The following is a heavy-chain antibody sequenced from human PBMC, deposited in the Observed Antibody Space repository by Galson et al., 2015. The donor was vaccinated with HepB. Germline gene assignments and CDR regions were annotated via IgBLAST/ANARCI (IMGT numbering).Heavy chain of an antibody. D-gene: IGHD3-16*01. CDR2: INPNSGGT. CDR1: GYTFTGYY. V-gene: IGHV1-2*02. J-gene: IGHJ4*02. CDR3: ARDKGGNDY. Sequence: SVKVSCKASGYTFTGYYMHWVRQAPGQGLEWMGLINPNSGGTNYAQRFQGRVTMTRDTSISTAYLELSSLRSNDTAVYYCARDKGGNDYWGQGTLVTV.